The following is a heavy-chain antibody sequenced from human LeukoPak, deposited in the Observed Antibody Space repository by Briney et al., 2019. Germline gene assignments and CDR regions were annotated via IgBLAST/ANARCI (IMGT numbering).Heavy chain of an antibody. CDR2: TYYRSKWYN. V-gene: IGHV6-1*01. D-gene: IGHD6-13*01. J-gene: IGHJ4*02. CDR1: GDSVSSNSAA. Sequence: SQTLSLTCAIYGDSVSSNSAAWNWIRQSPSRGLEWLGRTYYRSKWYNDYAVSVKSRITINPDTSKNQFSLQLNSVTPEDTAVYHCASASALAAPYYFDYWGQGALVTVSS. CDR3: ASASALAAPYYFDY.